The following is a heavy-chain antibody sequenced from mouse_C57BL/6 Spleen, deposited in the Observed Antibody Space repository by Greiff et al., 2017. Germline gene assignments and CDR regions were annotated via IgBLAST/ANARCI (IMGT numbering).Heavy chain of an antibody. CDR1: GYTFTDYY. J-gene: IGHJ4*01. CDR2: IYPGSGNT. Sequence: QVHVKQSGAELVRPGASVKLSCKASGYTFTDYYINWVKQRPGQGLEWIARIYPGSGNTYYNEKFKGKATLTAEKSSSTAYMQLSSLTSEDSAVYFCARDDYDVRYAMDYWGQGTSVTVSS. D-gene: IGHD2-4*01. V-gene: IGHV1-76*01. CDR3: ARDDYDVRYAMDY.